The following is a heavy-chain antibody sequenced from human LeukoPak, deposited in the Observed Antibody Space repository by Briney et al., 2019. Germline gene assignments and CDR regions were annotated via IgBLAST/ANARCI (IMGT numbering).Heavy chain of an antibody. CDR2: ISYDGDNK. V-gene: IGHV3-30*04. CDR1: GFTFSYYA. Sequence: GGSLRLSCAASGFTFSYYAMHWVRQAPGKGLEWVALISYDGDNKNHADSVKGLFTIFRDNSKNTLHLQMNSLRAEDTAVYYCARSRAGITMVRGVIRSRPGYWFDPWGQGTLVTVSS. D-gene: IGHD3-10*01. CDR3: ARSRAGITMVRGVIRSRPGYWFDP. J-gene: IGHJ5*02.